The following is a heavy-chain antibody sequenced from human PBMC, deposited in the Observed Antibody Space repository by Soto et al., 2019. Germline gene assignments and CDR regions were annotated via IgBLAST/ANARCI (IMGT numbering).Heavy chain of an antibody. Sequence: EVQLVESGGGLVKPGGSLRLSCVASGFTFSRAWMSWVRQAPGKGLEWIGRIKSKTDGGTTDYAAPVKGRFTISRDDSKNTLYTQMTSLKSEDSAVYYCTTCHAVAGALLANWGQETRVTVSS. CDR2: IKSKTDGGTT. J-gene: IGHJ4*02. D-gene: IGHD6-19*01. CDR3: TTCHAVAGALLAN. CDR1: GFTFSRAW. V-gene: IGHV3-15*01.